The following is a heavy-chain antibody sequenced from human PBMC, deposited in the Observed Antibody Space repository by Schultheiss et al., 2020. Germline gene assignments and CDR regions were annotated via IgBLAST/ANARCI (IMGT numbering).Heavy chain of an antibody. CDR3: ARGRYCSGGSCYPDY. D-gene: IGHD2-15*01. CDR2: ISAYNGNT. J-gene: IGHJ4*02. CDR1: GGTFSTYS. V-gene: IGHV1-18*01. Sequence: ASVKVSCKASGGTFSTYSISWVRQAPGQGLEWMGWISAYNGNTNYAQKLQGRVTMTTDTSTSTVYMELSSLRSEDTAVYYCARGRYCSGGSCYPDYWGQGTLVTVSS.